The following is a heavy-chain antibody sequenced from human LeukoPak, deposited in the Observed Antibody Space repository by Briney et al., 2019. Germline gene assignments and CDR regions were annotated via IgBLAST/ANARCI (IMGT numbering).Heavy chain of an antibody. CDR3: ARESSYSSGWYYFDY. V-gene: IGHV3-66*02. D-gene: IGHD6-19*01. CDR1: GFTVSSNY. Sequence: GGSLRLSCAASGFTVSSNYMSWVRQAPGKGLEWVSVIYSGGSTYYADSVKGRFTISRDNSKNTLYLQMNSRRAEDTAVYYCARESSYSSGWYYFDYWGQGTLVTVSS. CDR2: IYSGGST. J-gene: IGHJ4*02.